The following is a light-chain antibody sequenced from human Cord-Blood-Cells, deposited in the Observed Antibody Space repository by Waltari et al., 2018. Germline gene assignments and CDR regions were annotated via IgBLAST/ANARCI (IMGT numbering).Light chain of an antibody. CDR3: CSYAGSSTFYV. CDR1: SSAVGRYNL. CDR2: EVS. J-gene: IGLJ1*01. Sequence: QSALTQPASVSGSPGQSITISCTGTSSAVGRYNLVPWYQQHPGKAPKLMIYEVSKRPSGVSNRFSGSKSGNTASLTISGLQAEDEADYYCCSYAGSSTFYVFGTGTKVTVL. V-gene: IGLV2-23*02.